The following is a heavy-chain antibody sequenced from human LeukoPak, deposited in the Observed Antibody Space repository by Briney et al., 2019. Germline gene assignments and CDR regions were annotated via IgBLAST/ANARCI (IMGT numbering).Heavy chain of an antibody. CDR3: AKGGSFSEGNIDY. CDR2: ITGSGGTT. D-gene: IGHD1-14*01. CDR1: GFTFSSYA. J-gene: IGHJ4*02. Sequence: GGSLRLSCAVSGFTFSSYAMTWVRQAPGKGLEWVSAITGSGGTTYYVDSVKGRSTISRDNSKNTLYLQMNSLSADDTAVYYCAKGGSFSEGNIDYWGQGILVTVSS. V-gene: IGHV3-23*01.